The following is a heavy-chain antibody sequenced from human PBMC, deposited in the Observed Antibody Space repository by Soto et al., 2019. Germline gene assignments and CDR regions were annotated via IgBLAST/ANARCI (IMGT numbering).Heavy chain of an antibody. J-gene: IGHJ4*02. Sequence: QVQLVQSGAEVKKPGASVKVSCKASGYTFTSYDINWVRQATGQGLEWMGWMNPNSGNAGYAQRFQGRVTMTWNTSISTAYMDLSSLRSEATAVYYCARPQRRTSAAGAGDYWGQGTLVTVSS. CDR1: GYTFTSYD. D-gene: IGHD6-13*01. V-gene: IGHV1-8*01. CDR3: ARPQRRTSAAGAGDY. CDR2: MNPNSGNA.